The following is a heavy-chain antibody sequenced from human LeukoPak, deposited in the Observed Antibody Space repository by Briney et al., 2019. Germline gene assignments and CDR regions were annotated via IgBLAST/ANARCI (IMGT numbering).Heavy chain of an antibody. CDR3: ARVAPFEYSSSTVGAFDI. V-gene: IGHV1-69*04. CDR1: GGTFSSYA. Sequence: SVKVSCKASGGTFSSYAISWVRQAPGQGLEWMGRIIPILGIANYAQKFQGRVTITADESTSTAYMELSSLRSEDTAVYYCARVAPFEYSSSTVGAFDIWGQGTMVTVSS. CDR2: IIPILGIA. J-gene: IGHJ3*02. D-gene: IGHD6-6*01.